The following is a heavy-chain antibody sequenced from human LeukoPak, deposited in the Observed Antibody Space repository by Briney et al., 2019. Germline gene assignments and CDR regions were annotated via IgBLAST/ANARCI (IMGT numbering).Heavy chain of an antibody. CDR1: GYTFTGYY. Sequence: ASVKVSCKASGYTFTGYYMHWVRQAPGQGLEWMGWINPNSGGTNYAQKFQGRVTMTRDTSISTAYMKLSRLRSDDTAVYYCARAQGSGSLLVIWGQGTLVTVSS. CDR2: INPNSGGT. D-gene: IGHD3-10*01. J-gene: IGHJ4*02. V-gene: IGHV1-2*02. CDR3: ARAQGSGSLLVI.